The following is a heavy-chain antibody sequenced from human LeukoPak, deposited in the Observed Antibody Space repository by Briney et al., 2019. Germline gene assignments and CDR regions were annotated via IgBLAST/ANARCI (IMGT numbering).Heavy chain of an antibody. CDR3: ARDRPYYFGSGSYYDGFDS. D-gene: IGHD3-10*01. J-gene: IGHJ4*02. CDR2: VYYNGIT. V-gene: IGHV4-59*01. Sequence: PSETLSLTCFVSGGSISTYYWTWIRQPPGKGLEWIGFVYYNGITKYNPSLQSRVTISVDTSKNQFSLKLNSVTAADTAVYYCARDRPYYFGSGSYYDGFDSWGQGTLVTVSS. CDR1: GGSISTYY.